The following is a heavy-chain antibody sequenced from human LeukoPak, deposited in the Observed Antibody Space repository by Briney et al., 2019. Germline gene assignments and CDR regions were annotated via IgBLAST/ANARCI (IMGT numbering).Heavy chain of an antibody. Sequence: GESLKISCKGSGYSFTNYWIGWVRQMPGKGLEYMGLIYTVDSDTKCSPSFQGQVTISVDKSIKTAYLQWTSLKASDTGMYYCARGGSGWYFDYWGHGSLVTVS. V-gene: IGHV5-51*01. D-gene: IGHD6-19*01. J-gene: IGHJ4*01. CDR2: IYTVDSDT. CDR1: GYSFTNYW. CDR3: ARGGSGWYFDY.